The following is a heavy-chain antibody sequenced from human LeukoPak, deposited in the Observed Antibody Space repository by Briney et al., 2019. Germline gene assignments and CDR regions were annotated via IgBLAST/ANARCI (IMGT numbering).Heavy chain of an antibody. V-gene: IGHV4-39*01. Sequence: SETLSLTCTVSGGSISSSSYYWGWIRQPPGKGLEWIGSIYYCGSTYYNPSLKSRVTISVDTSKNQFSLKLSSVTAADTAVYYCARHDSVVTAMVDYWGQGTLVTVSS. D-gene: IGHD2-21*02. CDR2: IYYCGST. J-gene: IGHJ4*02. CDR3: ARHDSVVTAMVDY. CDR1: GGSISSSSYY.